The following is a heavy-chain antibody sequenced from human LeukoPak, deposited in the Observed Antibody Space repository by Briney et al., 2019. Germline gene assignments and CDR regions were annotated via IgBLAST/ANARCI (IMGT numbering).Heavy chain of an antibody. D-gene: IGHD3-9*01. CDR2: INPKSGGT. Sequence: ASVKVSCKASGYSFTDKYMHWVRQAPGQGLEWMGRINPKSGGTNYAQKFQDRVTMTRDTSISTAYMELSRLRFADTAVYYCARSPHILTGENFDYWGQGILVTVSS. V-gene: IGHV1-2*02. CDR3: ARSPHILTGENFDY. J-gene: IGHJ4*02. CDR1: GYSFTDKY.